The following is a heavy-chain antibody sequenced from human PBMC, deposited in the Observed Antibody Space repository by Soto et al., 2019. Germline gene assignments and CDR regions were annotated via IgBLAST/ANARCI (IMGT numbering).Heavy chain of an antibody. Sequence: SETLSLTCTVSGGSISSGGYYWIWIRQHPGKGLEWIGYIYYSGSTYYNPSLKSRVTISVDTSKNQFSLKLSSVTAADTAVYYCVSQRTTVPTQAYFDYWGPGALVTVS. V-gene: IGHV4-31*03. CDR1: GGSISSGGYY. CDR2: IYYSGST. D-gene: IGHD4-17*01. CDR3: VSQRTTVPTQAYFDY. J-gene: IGHJ4*02.